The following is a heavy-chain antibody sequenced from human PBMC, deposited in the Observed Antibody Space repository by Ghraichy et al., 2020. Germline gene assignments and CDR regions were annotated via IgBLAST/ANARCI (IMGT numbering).Heavy chain of an antibody. D-gene: IGHD6-19*01. CDR1: GFTFSSYA. CDR3: AKGPGVGSGWYPTQN. V-gene: IGHV3-23*01. J-gene: IGHJ4*02. CDR2: ISGSGGST. Sequence: GGSLRLSCAASGFTFSSYAMNWVRQAPGKGLEWVSTISGSGGSTYYADSVKGRFTISRDNSKNTLYLQMNSLRAEDTAVYYCAKGPGVGSGWYPTQNWGQGTLVTVSS.